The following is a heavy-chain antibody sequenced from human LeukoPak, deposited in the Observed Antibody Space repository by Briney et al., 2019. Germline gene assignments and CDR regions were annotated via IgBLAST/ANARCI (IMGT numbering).Heavy chain of an antibody. D-gene: IGHD3-3*01. V-gene: IGHV3-30*04. J-gene: IGHJ6*03. CDR2: ISYDGSNK. Sequence: GGSLRLSCVASGFTFSSYAMHWVRQAPGKGLGWVAVISYDGSNKYYADSVKGRFTISRDNSKNTLYLQMNSLRAEDAAVYYCARDGSYDFWSRNYYMDVWGKGTTVTVSS. CDR3: ARDGSYDFWSRNYYMDV. CDR1: GFTFSSYA.